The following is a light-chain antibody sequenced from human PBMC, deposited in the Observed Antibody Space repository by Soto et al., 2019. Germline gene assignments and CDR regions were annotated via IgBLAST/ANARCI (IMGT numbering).Light chain of an antibody. Sequence: EIQMTQSPSTLSASVGGRVTITSRASQSISSWLAWYKQKPGKAPRLMIYDASSLESGVPSRFSGSGSGTEFTLTISSLQPDDFETYYCQQYYTYSWTFGQGTKVDIK. CDR1: QSISSW. J-gene: IGKJ1*01. V-gene: IGKV1-5*01. CDR3: QQYYTYSWT. CDR2: DAS.